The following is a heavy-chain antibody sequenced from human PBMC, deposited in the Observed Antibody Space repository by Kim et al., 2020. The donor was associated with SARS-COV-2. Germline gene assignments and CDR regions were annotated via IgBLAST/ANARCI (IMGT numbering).Heavy chain of an antibody. J-gene: IGHJ4*02. Sequence: SVKGRFTISRDNSKNPLYPQMNSLMSEDTAVYYYAKDLFEGIVGATVFDYWGQGTLVTVSS. D-gene: IGHD1-26*01. CDR3: AKDLFEGIVGATVFDY. V-gene: IGHV3-23*01.